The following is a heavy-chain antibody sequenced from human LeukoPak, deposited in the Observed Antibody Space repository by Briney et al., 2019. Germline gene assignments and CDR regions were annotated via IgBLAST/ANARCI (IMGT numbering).Heavy chain of an antibody. V-gene: IGHV5-51*01. D-gene: IGHD3-10*01. Sequence: GESLKISCKGSGYSFTSYWIGWVRQMPGKGLEWMGIIYPGDSDTRYSPSFQGQVTISADKSISTAYLQWSSLKASDTAMYYCAKTMVRGVITQPFDYWGQGTLVTVSS. CDR1: GYSFTSYW. J-gene: IGHJ4*02. CDR3: AKTMVRGVITQPFDY. CDR2: IYPGDSDT.